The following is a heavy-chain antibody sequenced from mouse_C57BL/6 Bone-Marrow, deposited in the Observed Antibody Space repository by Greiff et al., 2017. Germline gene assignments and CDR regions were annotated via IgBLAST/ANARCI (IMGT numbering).Heavy chain of an antibody. Sequence: QVQLKQSGPELARPGASVKLSCKASCYTFTSSGISWVKQRTGQGLEWIGEIYPRSGNTYYNEKFKGKATLTADKSSSTAYMELRSLTSEDSAVXFCAKEKVGSPPYWGQATLVTVSA. CDR3: AKEKVGSPPY. D-gene: IGHD1-1*01. CDR1: CYTFTSSG. CDR2: IYPRSGNT. V-gene: IGHV1-81*01. J-gene: IGHJ3*01.